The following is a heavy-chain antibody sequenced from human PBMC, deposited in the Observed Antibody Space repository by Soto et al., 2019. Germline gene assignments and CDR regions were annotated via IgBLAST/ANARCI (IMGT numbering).Heavy chain of an antibody. J-gene: IGHJ4*02. V-gene: IGHV4-59*08. CDR2: IHYSGST. Sequence: SETLSLTCSVSGGSISNYYWSWIRQPPGKGLEWIGFIHYSGSTYYSPSLKSRVTISVDTSKNQFSLKLSSVTAADTAVYYCARHDVDTAMVEYWGQGTLVTVSS. D-gene: IGHD5-18*01. CDR1: GGSISNYY. CDR3: ARHDVDTAMVEY.